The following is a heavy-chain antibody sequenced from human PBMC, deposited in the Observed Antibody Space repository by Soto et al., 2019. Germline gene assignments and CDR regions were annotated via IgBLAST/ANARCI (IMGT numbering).Heavy chain of an antibody. Sequence: ASVKVSCKASGYTFTSYAMHWVRQAPGQRLEWMGWINAGNGNTKYSQKFQGRVTITRDTSASTAYMELSSLRSEDTAVYYCEREGRGAARRYYYYYMDVWGKGTTVTVSS. D-gene: IGHD6-6*01. CDR2: INAGNGNT. J-gene: IGHJ6*03. CDR3: EREGRGAARRYYYYYMDV. V-gene: IGHV1-3*01. CDR1: GYTFTSYA.